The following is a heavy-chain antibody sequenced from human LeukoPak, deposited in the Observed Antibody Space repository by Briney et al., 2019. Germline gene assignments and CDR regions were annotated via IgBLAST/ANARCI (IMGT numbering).Heavy chain of an antibody. D-gene: IGHD6-19*01. J-gene: IGHJ4*02. CDR1: GGSFSGYS. Sequence: SETLSLTCAVYGGSFSGYSWNWIRQPPGKGLECIGEINHSGSTNYNPSLKSRVTISVDTSKNQFSLKLTSVTAADTAVYYCARGVAVSSSGWYNYWGQGTLVTVSS. CDR2: INHSGST. V-gene: IGHV4-34*01. CDR3: ARGVAVSSSGWYNY.